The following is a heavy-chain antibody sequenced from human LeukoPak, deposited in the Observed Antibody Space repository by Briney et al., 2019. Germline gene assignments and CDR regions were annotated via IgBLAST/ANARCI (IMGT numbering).Heavy chain of an antibody. CDR1: GFTFDDYA. V-gene: IGHV3-9*01. CDR3: AKDLSGGYSSGWYDS. Sequence: GGSLRLSCAASGFTFDDYAMHWVRHAPGKGLEWVSGISWNSGSTGYADSVKGRFTISRDNAKNSLYLQMNSLRAEDTALYYCAKDLSGGYSSGWYDSWGQGTLVTVSS. J-gene: IGHJ5*01. D-gene: IGHD6-19*01. CDR2: ISWNSGST.